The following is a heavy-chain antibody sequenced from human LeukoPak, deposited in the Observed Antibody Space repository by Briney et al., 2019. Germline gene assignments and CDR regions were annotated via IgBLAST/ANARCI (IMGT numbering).Heavy chain of an antibody. CDR2: ISYTGFST. J-gene: IGHJ4*02. V-gene: IGHV3-23*01. CDR1: GFTFSNYS. CDR3: AKAEQQWLLPFDY. Sequence: GGSLRLSCAASGFTFSNYSMSWVRQAPGKGLEWVSAISYTGFSTYYANSMKGRFTISRDNSKNTLYLQMNSLRVEDTAVYYCAKAEQQWLLPFDYWGQGTLVTVSS. D-gene: IGHD6-19*01.